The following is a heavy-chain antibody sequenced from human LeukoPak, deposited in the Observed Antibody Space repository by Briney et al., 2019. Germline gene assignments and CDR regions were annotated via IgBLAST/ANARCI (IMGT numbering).Heavy chain of an antibody. V-gene: IGHV4-39*01. CDR1: GGSISSSSYY. CDR2: IYYSGST. CDR3: ARLPYKWLPLKAFDI. D-gene: IGHD3-22*01. J-gene: IGHJ3*02. Sequence: SETLSLTCTVSGGSISSSSYYWGWIRQPPGKGLEWIGSIYYSGSTYYNPSLKSRVTISVDTSKNQFSLKLSSVTAAGTAVYYCARLPYKWLPLKAFDIWGQGTMVTVSS.